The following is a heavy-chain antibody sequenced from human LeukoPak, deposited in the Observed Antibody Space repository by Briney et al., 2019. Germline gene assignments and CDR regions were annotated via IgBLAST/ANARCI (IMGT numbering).Heavy chain of an antibody. CDR1: GFTLRSNY. CDR2: IYSGGST. CDR3: AREVHLDY. J-gene: IGHJ4*02. Sequence: GGSLRLSCAVSGFTLRSNYMRCVREAPGKGLEWVSVIYSGGSTFYADSVKGRFTISRDNSKNTLYVQMNSLRAEDTAVYYCAREVHLDYWGQGTLVTVSS. V-gene: IGHV3-66*02.